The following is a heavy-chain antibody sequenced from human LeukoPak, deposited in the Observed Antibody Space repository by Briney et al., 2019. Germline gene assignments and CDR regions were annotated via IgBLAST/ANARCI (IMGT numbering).Heavy chain of an antibody. V-gene: IGHV3-11*06. CDR3: ARDAWQLGVY. CDR1: GFTFSDYY. Sequence: GGSLRLSCAASGFTFSDYYMSWIRQAPGKGLEWISYISSSGSYTIYADSVKGRFTISRDNAKNSLYLQMNSLRAEDTAVYYCARDAWQLGVYWGQGTLVTVSS. CDR2: ISSSGSYT. D-gene: IGHD6-6*01. J-gene: IGHJ4*02.